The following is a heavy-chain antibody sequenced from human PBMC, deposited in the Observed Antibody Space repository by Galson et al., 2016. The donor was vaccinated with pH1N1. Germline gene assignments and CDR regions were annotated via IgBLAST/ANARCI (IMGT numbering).Heavy chain of an antibody. CDR3: AKGAGAYYLVDD. J-gene: IGHJ4*02. Sequence: SVKVSCTASGYTFTAHDIHWVRQARGQGLEWMGCISTDNSGKTFAAKFQGRVTMSRDRATTTAYMELGSLRSEDTAIYYCAKGAGAYYLVDDWGPGTLVIVSS. CDR2: ISTDNSGK. D-gene: IGHD3-10*01. V-gene: IGHV1-2*02. CDR1: GYTFTAHD.